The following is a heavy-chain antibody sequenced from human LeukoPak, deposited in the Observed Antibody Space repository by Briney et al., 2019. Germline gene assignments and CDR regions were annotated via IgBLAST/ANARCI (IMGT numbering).Heavy chain of an antibody. CDR3: ARGARLAAAGMFDP. D-gene: IGHD6-13*01. CDR1: GGSFSGNY. CDR2: IYTSGST. Sequence: SETLSLTCAVYGGSFSGNYWSWIRQPPGKGLEWIGRIYTSGSTNYNPSLKSRVTISVDTSKNQFSLKLSSVTAADTAVYYCARGARLAAAGMFDPWGQGTLVTVSS. J-gene: IGHJ5*02. V-gene: IGHV4-4*08.